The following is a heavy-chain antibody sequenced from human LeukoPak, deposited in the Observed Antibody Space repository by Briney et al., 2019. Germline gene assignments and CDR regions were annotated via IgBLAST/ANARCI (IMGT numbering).Heavy chain of an antibody. V-gene: IGHV3-23*01. CDR3: ATPWGDYIGGGAFDI. CDR1: GFTFSSYA. J-gene: IGHJ3*02. Sequence: PGGSLRLSCAASGFTFSSYAMSWVRQAPGKGLEWVSAISGSGSSTYYADSVKGRFTISRDNSKNTLYLQMNSLRVEDTAVYYCATPWGDYIGGGAFDIWGQGTMVTVSS. CDR2: ISGSGSST. D-gene: IGHD4-17*01.